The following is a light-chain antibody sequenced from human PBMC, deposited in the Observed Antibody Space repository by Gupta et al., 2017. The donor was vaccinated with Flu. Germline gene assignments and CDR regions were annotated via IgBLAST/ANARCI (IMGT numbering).Light chain of an antibody. J-gene: IGKJ3*01. V-gene: IGKV2-28*01. CDR3: MQAIQTFT. CDR1: QSLLHSNGYNY. CDR2: LGS. Sequence: DIVMTQSPLSLPVTPGEPASISCRSSQSLLHSNGYNYLDWYLQKPGQSPQLLIYLGSNRASGVPDRFSGSGSGTDFTLKISRVEAEDVGVYYCMQAIQTFTCGPGTKVDIK.